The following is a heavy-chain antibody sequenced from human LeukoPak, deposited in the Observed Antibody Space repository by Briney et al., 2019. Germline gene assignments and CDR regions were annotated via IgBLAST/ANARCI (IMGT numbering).Heavy chain of an antibody. CDR1: EFTFSSYD. Sequence: PGGSLRLSCAASEFTFSSYDMNWVRQAPGKGLEWVAYIISDSRTRYYAESLKGRFIISRDNAKNSLYLQMNGLRTEDTAVYYCVTRGTSGYYYFDYWGQGTLVTVSS. J-gene: IGHJ4*02. CDR3: VTRGTSGYYYFDY. D-gene: IGHD3-22*01. V-gene: IGHV3-48*04. CDR2: IISDSRTR.